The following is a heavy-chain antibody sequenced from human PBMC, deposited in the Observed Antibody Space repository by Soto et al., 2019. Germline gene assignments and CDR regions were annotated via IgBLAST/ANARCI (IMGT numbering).Heavy chain of an antibody. Sequence: SQTLSLTCAISGDSVSSNSAAWNWIRQSPSRGLEWLGRTYYRSKWYNDYAVSVKSRITINPDTSKNQFSLQLNSVTPEDTAVNYCARVGWGYYDSSGYYDYWGQGTLVTVSS. J-gene: IGHJ4*02. V-gene: IGHV6-1*01. D-gene: IGHD3-22*01. CDR2: TYYRSKWYN. CDR1: GDSVSSNSAA. CDR3: ARVGWGYYDSSGYYDY.